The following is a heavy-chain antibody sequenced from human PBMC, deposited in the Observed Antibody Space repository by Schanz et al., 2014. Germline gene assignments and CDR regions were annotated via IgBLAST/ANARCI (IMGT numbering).Heavy chain of an antibody. D-gene: IGHD1-26*01. CDR3: ARNRGSGGQNWYFDL. V-gene: IGHV3-21*02. CDR2: ISSRSSHI. CDR1: GFTASSHS. Sequence: EVQLVESGGGLVKPGGSLRLSCGVSGFTASSHSMNWVRQAPGKGLEWVSSISSRSSHIYYADSVKGRFTVSRDNAKNSVYLQMNGLRADDTAVYYCARNRGSGGQNWYFDLWGRGTLVTVSS. J-gene: IGHJ2*01.